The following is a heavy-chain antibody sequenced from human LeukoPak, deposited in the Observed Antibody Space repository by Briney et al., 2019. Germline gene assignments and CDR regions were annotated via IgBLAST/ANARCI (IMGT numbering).Heavy chain of an antibody. CDR3: AHYGDYRFMYYFDY. CDR2: IYWNNDN. D-gene: IGHD4-17*01. V-gene: IGHV2-5*01. Sequence: SGPTLVNPTQTLTLTCSFSGFSLTTSGVGVGWIRQSPGKALEWLAHIYWNNDNRYSPSLKTRLTITKDTSKNQVVLTMTEMDPVDTATYYCAHYGDYRFMYYFDYWGQGTLVTVSS. J-gene: IGHJ4*02. CDR1: GFSLTTSGVG.